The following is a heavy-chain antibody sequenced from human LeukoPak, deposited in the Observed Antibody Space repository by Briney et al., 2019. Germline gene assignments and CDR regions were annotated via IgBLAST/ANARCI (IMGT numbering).Heavy chain of an antibody. CDR3: ARDRLRYFDWLLREPPDY. Sequence: GGSLRLSCAASGFTFSSYEMNWVRQAPGKGLEWVSYVSSSGSTIYYADSVKGRFTISRDNAKNSLYLQMNSLRAEDTAVYYCARDRLRYFDWLLREPPDYWGQGTLVTVSS. V-gene: IGHV3-48*03. J-gene: IGHJ4*02. CDR1: GFTFSSYE. D-gene: IGHD3-9*01. CDR2: VSSSGSTI.